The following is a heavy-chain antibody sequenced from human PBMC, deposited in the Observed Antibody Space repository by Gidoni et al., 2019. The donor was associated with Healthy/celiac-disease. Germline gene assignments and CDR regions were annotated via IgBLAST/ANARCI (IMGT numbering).Heavy chain of an antibody. D-gene: IGHD1-26*01. Sequence: EVQLLESGGGLVQPGGSLRLSCAASGFTFSSYDMRWFRQAPGKGLEWVSAISGSGGSTYYADSVKGRFTISRDNSKNTLYLQMNSLRAEDTAVYYCAKDRELLSANYFDYWGQGTLVTVSS. CDR3: AKDRELLSANYFDY. CDR1: GFTFSSYD. CDR2: ISGSGGST. V-gene: IGHV3-23*01. J-gene: IGHJ4*02.